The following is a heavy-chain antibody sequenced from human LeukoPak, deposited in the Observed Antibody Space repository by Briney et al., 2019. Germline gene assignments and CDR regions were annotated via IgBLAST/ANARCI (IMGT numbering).Heavy chain of an antibody. J-gene: IGHJ6*03. CDR1: GYSISSGYY. CDR2: IYHSGST. D-gene: IGHD3-10*01. Sequence: PSETLSLTCTVSGYSISSGYYWGWIRQPPGKGLEWIGSIYHSGSTYYNPSLKSRVTISVDTSKNQFSLKLSSVTAADTAVYYCARGLYYYGSGSYYDYYYYYMDVWGKGTTVTVSS. CDR3: ARGLYYYGSGSYYDYYYYYMDV. V-gene: IGHV4-38-2*02.